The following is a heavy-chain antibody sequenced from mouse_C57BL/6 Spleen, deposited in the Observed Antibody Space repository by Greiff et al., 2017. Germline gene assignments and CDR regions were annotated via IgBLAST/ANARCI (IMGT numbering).Heavy chain of an antibody. Sequence: VQLQQSGAELVKPGASVKMSCKASGYTFTSYWINWVKQRPGQGLEWIGDIYPGGGCTNYNEKFKGKATLTVATSSSTAYMQLSSLTSEDSAVYYCARGGYGWYFDVWGTGTTVTVSS. V-gene: IGHV1-55*01. J-gene: IGHJ1*03. CDR2: IYPGGGCT. CDR3: ARGGYGWYFDV. CDR1: GYTFTSYW. D-gene: IGHD2-2*01.